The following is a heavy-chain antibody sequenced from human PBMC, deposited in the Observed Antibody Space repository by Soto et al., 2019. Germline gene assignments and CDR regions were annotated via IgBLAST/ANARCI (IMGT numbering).Heavy chain of an antibody. CDR2: IIPIFGTA. Sequence: SVKVSCKASRVAVSKFIVTWVRQAPGLGLEWVGGIIPIFGTANYAQKFQGRVTITADESTSTSYMEVNNLRSEDTAVYYCAKLRYSSPMGNYHGWALRAQGTTVPVSS. D-gene: IGHD6-13*01. V-gene: IGHV1-69*13. CDR3: AKLRYSSPMGNYHGWAL. J-gene: IGHJ1*01. CDR1: RVAVSKFI.